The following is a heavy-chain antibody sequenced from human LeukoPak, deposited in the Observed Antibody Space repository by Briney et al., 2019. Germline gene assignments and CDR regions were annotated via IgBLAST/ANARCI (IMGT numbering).Heavy chain of an antibody. D-gene: IGHD6-13*01. V-gene: IGHV4-59*01. Sequence: SETLSLTCTVSGGSISSYYWSWIRQPPGKGLEWIGYIYYSGSTNYNPSLKSRVTISVDTSKNQFSLKLSSVTAADTAVYYCASRLLGIAAKDAFDIWGQGTMVTVSS. CDR1: GGSISSYY. CDR2: IYYSGST. J-gene: IGHJ3*02. CDR3: ASRLLGIAAKDAFDI.